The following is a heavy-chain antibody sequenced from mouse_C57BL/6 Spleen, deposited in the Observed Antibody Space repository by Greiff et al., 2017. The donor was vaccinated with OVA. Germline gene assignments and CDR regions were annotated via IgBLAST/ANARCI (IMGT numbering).Heavy chain of an antibody. CDR3: ARSRQRRFPLDY. Sequence: QVQLQQPGAELVKPGASVKMSCKASGYTFTSYWITWVKQRPGQGLEWIGDIYPGSGSTNYNEKFKSKATLTVDTSSSTAYMQLSSLTSEDSAVYYCARSRQRRFPLDYWGQGTTLTVSS. D-gene: IGHD6-1*01. J-gene: IGHJ2*01. CDR1: GYTFTSYW. V-gene: IGHV1-55*01. CDR2: IYPGSGST.